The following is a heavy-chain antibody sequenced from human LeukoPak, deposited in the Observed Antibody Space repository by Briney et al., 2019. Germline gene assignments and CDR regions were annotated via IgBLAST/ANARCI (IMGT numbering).Heavy chain of an antibody. V-gene: IGHV4-34*01. D-gene: IGHD3-16*01. CDR1: GGSFSGYY. CDR3: ARVGEAAYTYYYYYMDV. J-gene: IGHJ6*03. CDR2: INHSVST. Sequence: SETLSLTCAVYGGSFSGYYWSWVGQPPGNERKVSREINHSVSTTYNTSLKSRVTISVDTYKNQFSLKLSSVTAADTAVYYCARVGEAAYTYYYYYMDVWGKGTTVTVSS.